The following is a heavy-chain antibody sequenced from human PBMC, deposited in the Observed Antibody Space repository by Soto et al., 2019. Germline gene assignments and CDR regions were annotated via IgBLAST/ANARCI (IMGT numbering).Heavy chain of an antibody. D-gene: IGHD3-9*01. V-gene: IGHV4-34*01. CDR2: INDRGSI. Sequence: QVQLQQWGAGPLRPLETLSLTCGVSGGSFSGYYWAWIRQSPGKGLEWIGEINDRGSINYNRSLKSRVSISAATSKNHYSLNLRSVTAADTAVYYCARESHDILTGPPWVWYFDLWGRGTLVTVSS. J-gene: IGHJ2*01. CDR1: GGSFSGYY. CDR3: ARESHDILTGPPWVWYFDL.